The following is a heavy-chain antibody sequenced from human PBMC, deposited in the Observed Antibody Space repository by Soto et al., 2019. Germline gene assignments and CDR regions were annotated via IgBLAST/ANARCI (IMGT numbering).Heavy chain of an antibody. CDR3: AKSPGMYYYDSSGYYHYDY. J-gene: IGHJ4*02. CDR1: GFTFSSYG. D-gene: IGHD3-22*01. Sequence: GGSLRLSCAASGFTFSSYGMSWVRQAPEKGLEWVSAISGSGVSTYYADSVKGRFTISRDNSKNTLYLKMSSVRAEDTAVYYCAKSPGMYYYDSSGYYHYDYWGQGTLVTVS. V-gene: IGHV3-23*01. CDR2: ISGSGVST.